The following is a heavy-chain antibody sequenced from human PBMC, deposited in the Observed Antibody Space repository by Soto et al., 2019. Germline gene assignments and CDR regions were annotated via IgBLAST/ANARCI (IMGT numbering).Heavy chain of an antibody. CDR2: IDGGGDTT. V-gene: IGHV3-23*01. Sequence: GGSLRLSCAASGFTFSNYALSWARQAPGKGLEWVSVIDGGGDTTHYADSVKGRFTISRDNSKNTLYLQMSSLRAEDTAVYFCAKEGRYSGSYGGYWGQGTLVTVSS. CDR3: AKEGRYSGSYGGY. CDR1: GFTFSNYA. J-gene: IGHJ4*02. D-gene: IGHD1-26*01.